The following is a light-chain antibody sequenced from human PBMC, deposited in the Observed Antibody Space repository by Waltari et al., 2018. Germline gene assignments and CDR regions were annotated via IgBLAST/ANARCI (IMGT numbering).Light chain of an antibody. J-gene: IGKJ3*01. CDR3: QQRSSWGFT. CDR2: DAS. Sequence: EIVLTQSPATVSLSPGESATLSCRASQSVTTLLAWYQQRPGQAPRPLIDDASNRATGIAARFSGSGFGTGFTLTISNLDPEDSAIYYCQQRSSWGFTFGPGTKVEIK. CDR1: QSVTTL. V-gene: IGKV3-11*01.